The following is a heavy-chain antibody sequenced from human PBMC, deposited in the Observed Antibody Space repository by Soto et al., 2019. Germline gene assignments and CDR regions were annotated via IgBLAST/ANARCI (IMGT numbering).Heavy chain of an antibody. Sequence: QVQLVQSGAEVKKPGASVKVSCKASGYTFTSYGISWVRQAPGQGLEWMGWISAYNGNTNYAQKLQGRVTMTTDTSTSTGYMELRSRRYDDTAVYYWARERDDCSSTSCDRRFDPWGQGTMVTVSS. CDR2: ISAYNGNT. D-gene: IGHD2-2*02. V-gene: IGHV1-18*01. CDR3: ARERDDCSSTSCDRRFDP. CDR1: GYTFTSYG. J-gene: IGHJ5*02.